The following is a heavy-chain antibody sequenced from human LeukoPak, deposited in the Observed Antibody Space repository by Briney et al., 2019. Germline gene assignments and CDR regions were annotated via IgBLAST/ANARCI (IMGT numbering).Heavy chain of an antibody. V-gene: IGHV3-33*01. D-gene: IGHD3-10*01. CDR1: GFSLNSHG. CDR2: IWYDGSNK. Sequence: PGGSLRLSCTASGFSLNSHGMHWVRQAPGKGLEWVAVIWYDGSNKYYADSVKGRFTISRDNSKNTVDLQMNSLRAEDTAVYYCVRDYHGSGPDYWGQGTLVTVSS. J-gene: IGHJ4*02. CDR3: VRDYHGSGPDY.